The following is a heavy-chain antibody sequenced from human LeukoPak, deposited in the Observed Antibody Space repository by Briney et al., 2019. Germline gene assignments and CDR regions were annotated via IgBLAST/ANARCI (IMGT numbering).Heavy chain of an antibody. D-gene: IGHD3-22*01. CDR1: GIAFSTYA. V-gene: IGHV3-23*01. CDR2: VSESGEIT. CDR3: AREGSGYSTDY. Sequence: GGSLRLSCAASGIAFSTYAMGWVRQAPGKGLERVSVVSESGEITHYADSVKGRFTISRDNSKNTLYLQMNSLRAEDTAVYYCAREGSGYSTDYWGQGTLVTVSS. J-gene: IGHJ4*02.